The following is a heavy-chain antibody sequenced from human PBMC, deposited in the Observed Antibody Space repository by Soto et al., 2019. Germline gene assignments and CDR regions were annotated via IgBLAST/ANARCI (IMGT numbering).Heavy chain of an antibody. D-gene: IGHD3-3*01. CDR2: VSGGSGVT. CDR3: TRDPYVLRFWEWLPPGGEYAMDV. CDR1: GFSFSTYG. Sequence: EWQLLESGGGLVQPGGSLRLSCAVSGFSFSTYGVTWVRQAPGKGLEWVCGVSGGSGVTHYADSVKGRFTITGDESKNTVYLKMNSLRAEDTAVYYCTRDPYVLRFWEWLPPGGEYAMDVWGQGTTVTVSS. J-gene: IGHJ6*02. V-gene: IGHV3-23*01.